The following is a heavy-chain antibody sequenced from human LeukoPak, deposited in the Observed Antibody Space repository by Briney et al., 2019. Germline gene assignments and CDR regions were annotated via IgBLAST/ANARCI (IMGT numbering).Heavy chain of an antibody. D-gene: IGHD1-26*01. J-gene: IGHJ4*02. Sequence: ASVKVSCKASGYTFTGYYMHWVRQAPGQGLEWMGWINPNSGGTNYAQKFQGRVTMTRDTSISTAYMELSRLRSDDTAVYYCARVTSGQRGASHPFDYWGQGTLVTVSS. V-gene: IGHV1-2*02. CDR3: ARVTSGQRGASHPFDY. CDR1: GYTFTGYY. CDR2: INPNSGGT.